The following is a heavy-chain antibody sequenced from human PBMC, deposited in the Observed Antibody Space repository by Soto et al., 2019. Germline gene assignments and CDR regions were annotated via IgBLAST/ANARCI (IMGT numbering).Heavy chain of an antibody. CDR3: ARDKITGLFDY. D-gene: IGHD2-8*02. CDR2: KSNSGST. J-gene: IGHJ4*02. Sequence: SETLSLTCTVSGGSVSSSSDYWSWIRQPPGKGLEWIGYKSNSGSTFYNPSLKSRVTISVDTSKNQFSLKLTSVTAADTAVYYCARDKITGLFDYWGQGTLVTVSS. V-gene: IGHV4-61*01. CDR1: GGSVSSSSDY.